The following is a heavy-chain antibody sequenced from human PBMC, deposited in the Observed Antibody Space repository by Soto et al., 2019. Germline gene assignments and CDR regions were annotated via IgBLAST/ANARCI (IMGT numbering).Heavy chain of an antibody. CDR1: GASISSAGYY. J-gene: IGHJ6*02. V-gene: IGHV4-31*03. Sequence: QVQLQESGPGLVKPSQTLSLTCTVSGASISSAGYYWSWIRQPPGKGLEWIGYIYQSGPTYHNPPSKSRATISVDTSKNQFPLELTSVTAADTAVYYCARDGRVSYGMDVWGHGTTVTVSS. D-gene: IGHD1-26*01. CDR2: IYQSGPT. CDR3: ARDGRVSYGMDV.